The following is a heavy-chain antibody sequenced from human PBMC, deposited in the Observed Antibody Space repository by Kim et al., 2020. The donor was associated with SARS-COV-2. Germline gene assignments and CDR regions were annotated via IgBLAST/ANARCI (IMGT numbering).Heavy chain of an antibody. J-gene: IGHJ5*02. Sequence: SETLSLTCTVSGGSISSYYWSWIRQPAGKGLEWIGRIYTSGSTNYNPSLKSRVTMSVDTSKNQFSLKLSSVTAADTAVYYCARSRSMVRGVIINGWFDPWGQGTLVTVSS. CDR3: ARSRSMVRGVIINGWFDP. CDR1: GGSISSYY. CDR2: IYTSGST. V-gene: IGHV4-4*07. D-gene: IGHD3-10*01.